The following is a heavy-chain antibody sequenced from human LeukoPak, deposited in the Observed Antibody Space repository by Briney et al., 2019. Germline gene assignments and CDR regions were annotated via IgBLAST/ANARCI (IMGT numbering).Heavy chain of an antibody. CDR2: IYYSGST. CDR3: ARSGYSYGFGIIFDY. D-gene: IGHD5-18*01. J-gene: IGHJ4*02. V-gene: IGHV4-59*01. Sequence: SETPSLTCTVSGGSISSYYWSWIRQPPGKGLEWIGYIYYSGSTNYNPSLKSRVTISVDTSKNQFSLKLSSVTAADTAVYYCARSGYSYGFGIIFDYWGQGTLVTVSS. CDR1: GGSISSYY.